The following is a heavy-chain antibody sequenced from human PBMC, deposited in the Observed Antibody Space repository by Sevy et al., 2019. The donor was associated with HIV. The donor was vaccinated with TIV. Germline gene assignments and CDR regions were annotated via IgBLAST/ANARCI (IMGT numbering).Heavy chain of an antibody. CDR3: ARDRRSGSRESAFDI. CDR1: GGTFSSYA. J-gene: IGHJ3*02. D-gene: IGHD1-26*01. V-gene: IGHV1-69*06. Sequence: ASVKVSCKASGGTFSSYAISWVRQAPGQGLEWMGGISPIFGTANYAQKFQGRVTITADKSTSTAYMELSSLRSEDTAVYYCARDRRSGSRESAFDIWGQGTMVTVSS. CDR2: ISPIFGTA.